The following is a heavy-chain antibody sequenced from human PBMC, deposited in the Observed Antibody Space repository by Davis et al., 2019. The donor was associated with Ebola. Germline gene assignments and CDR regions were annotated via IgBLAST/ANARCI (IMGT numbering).Heavy chain of an antibody. Sequence: GESLKISCAASEFPFSSYTMNWVRQAPGKGLEWVSGISDSGTTTYYADSVKGRFIISRDNSKNTLYLQMNSLRAEDTAVYYCAKDRRVYYYGSGSYYNVPYYYGMDVWGQGTTVTVSS. J-gene: IGHJ6*02. CDR2: ISDSGTTT. CDR3: AKDRRVYYYGSGSYYNVPYYYGMDV. CDR1: EFPFSSYT. V-gene: IGHV3-23*01. D-gene: IGHD3-10*01.